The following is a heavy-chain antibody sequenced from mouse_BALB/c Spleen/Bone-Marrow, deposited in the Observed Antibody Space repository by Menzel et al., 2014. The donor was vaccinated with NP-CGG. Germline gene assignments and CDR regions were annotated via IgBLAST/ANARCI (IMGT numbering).Heavy chain of an antibody. CDR2: INPSNGGT. J-gene: IGHJ4*01. Sequence: QVQLQQSGAELVKPGASVKLSCKASGYTFTSYYMYWVKQRPGQGLEWFGEINPSNGGTNFNEKFKNKATLTVDKSSSTAYLQISSLTSEDSAFYYCSRERRDALDYWGQGTSVTVSS. V-gene: IGHV1S81*02. CDR3: SRERRDALDY. CDR1: GYTFTSYY.